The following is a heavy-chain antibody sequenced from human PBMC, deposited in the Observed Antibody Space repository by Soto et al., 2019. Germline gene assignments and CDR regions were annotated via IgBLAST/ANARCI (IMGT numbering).Heavy chain of an antibody. V-gene: IGHV3-30*03. D-gene: IGHD5-18*01. Sequence: GGSLRLSCEASGFTFSSYGMHWVRQAPGKGLEWVAVISFDGSKTYYADSVKGRFTISRDNSKNTLNLQMNSLRAEDTAVYYCARVRGYSYGYADYFDSWRQGTLVTVSS. CDR3: ARVRGYSYGYADYFDS. CDR1: GFTFSSYG. J-gene: IGHJ4*02. CDR2: ISFDGSKT.